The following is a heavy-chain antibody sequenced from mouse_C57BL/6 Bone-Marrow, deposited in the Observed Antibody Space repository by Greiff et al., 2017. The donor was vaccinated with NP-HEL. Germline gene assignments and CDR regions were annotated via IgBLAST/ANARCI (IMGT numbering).Heavy chain of an antibody. CDR2: IDPSDSYT. Sequence: QVQLKQPGAELVRPGTSVKLSCKASGYTFTSYWMHWVKQRPGQGLEWIGVIDPSDSYTNYNQKFKGKATLTVDTSSSTAYMQLSSLTSEDSAVYYCASTVEDYWGQGTTLTVSS. CDR1: GYTFTSYW. V-gene: IGHV1-59*01. D-gene: IGHD1-1*01. CDR3: ASTVEDY. J-gene: IGHJ2*01.